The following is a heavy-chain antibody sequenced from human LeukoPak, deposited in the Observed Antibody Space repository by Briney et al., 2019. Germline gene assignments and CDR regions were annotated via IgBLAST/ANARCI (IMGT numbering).Heavy chain of an antibody. CDR2: INPNSGGT. D-gene: IGHD6-6*01. CDR3: ARYSSSVAWNYYYYYYMDV. V-gene: IGHV1-2*02. CDR1: GYTFTGYY. J-gene: IGHJ6*03. Sequence: GASVKVSCKASGYTFTGYYMHWVRQAPGQGLEWMGWINPNSGGTNYAQKFQGRVTMTRDTSISTAYMELSRLRSDDTAVYYCARYSSSVAWNYYYYYYMDVWGKGTTVTVSS.